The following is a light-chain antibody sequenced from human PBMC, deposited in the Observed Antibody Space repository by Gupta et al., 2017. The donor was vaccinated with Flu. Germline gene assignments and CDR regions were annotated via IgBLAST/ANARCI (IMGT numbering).Light chain of an antibody. CDR3: QQSDSTPRT. CDR1: QSISRY. V-gene: IGKV1-39*01. CDR2: AAS. J-gene: IGKJ2*02. Sequence: DIQMTQSPSSLSASVGDRVTIPCWASQSISRYLHWYQQKPGKAPKLLIYAASSFQNGVPSRFSGSGSGTDFTLTISSLQPEDFATYYCQQSDSTPRTFGQGTKVEIK.